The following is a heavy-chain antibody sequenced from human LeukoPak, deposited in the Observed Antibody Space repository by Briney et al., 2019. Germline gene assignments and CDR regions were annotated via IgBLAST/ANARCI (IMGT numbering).Heavy chain of an antibody. CDR1: GYTFSGYY. J-gene: IGHJ4*02. CDR2: INPNSGGT. CDR3: AREPWLLDSY. Sequence: GASVKVSCKTSGYTFSGYYIHWVRQAPGQGLEWMGWINPNSGGTNSAQKFQGRVTMTRDTSISTAYMELSRLRSDDTAVYYCAREPWLLDSYWGQGTLVTVSS. D-gene: IGHD3-22*01. V-gene: IGHV1-2*02.